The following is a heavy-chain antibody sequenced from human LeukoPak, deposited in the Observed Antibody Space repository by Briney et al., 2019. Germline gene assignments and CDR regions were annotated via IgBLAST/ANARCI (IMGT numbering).Heavy chain of an antibody. J-gene: IGHJ4*02. V-gene: IGHV3-73*01. CDR3: TSPYYYDSSGYYAFAY. Sequence: GGSLKLSCAASGFTFSGSAMHWVRQASGKGLEWVGRIRRKANSYATAYAASVKGRFTISRDDSKNTAYLQMNSLKTEDTAVYYCTSPYYYDSSGYYAFAYWGQGTLVTVSS. D-gene: IGHD3-22*01. CDR1: GFTFSGSA. CDR2: IRRKANSYAT.